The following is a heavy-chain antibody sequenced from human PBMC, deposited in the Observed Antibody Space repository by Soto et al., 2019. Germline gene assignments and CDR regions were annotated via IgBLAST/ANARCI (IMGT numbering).Heavy chain of an antibody. D-gene: IGHD2-8*02. CDR3: ARDVYCTGAGRFSD. CDR2: INQDGSEK. J-gene: IGHJ4*02. V-gene: IGHV3-7*01. Sequence: EVHLVESGGGLVQPGGSLRLSCAASGFTFSGFWMTWVRQAPGKGLEWVANINQDGSEKYYVDSVKGRFTISRDNAKNSLYLQLTSLTAAHTAVYYCARDVYCTGAGRFSDWGQGTLVTVSS. CDR1: GFTFSGFW.